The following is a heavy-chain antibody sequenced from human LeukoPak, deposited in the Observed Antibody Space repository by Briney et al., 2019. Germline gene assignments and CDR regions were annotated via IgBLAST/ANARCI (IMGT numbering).Heavy chain of an antibody. J-gene: IGHJ4*02. V-gene: IGHV6-1*01. CDR2: TYYRSRWYN. D-gene: IGHD3-16*01. CDR1: GDGVSSDSAV. Sequence: SQTLSLTCAISGDGVSSDSAVWTWIRQSPSRGLEWLGRTYYRSRWYNDYALSVKSRITINPDTSKNQFSLQLNSVTPEDTAVYYCTRGYYIWDFWGQGTLVTVSS. CDR3: TRGYYIWDF.